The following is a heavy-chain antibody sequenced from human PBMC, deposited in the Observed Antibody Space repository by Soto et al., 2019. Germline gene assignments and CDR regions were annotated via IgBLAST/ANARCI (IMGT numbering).Heavy chain of an antibody. J-gene: IGHJ4*02. D-gene: IGHD6-25*01. CDR2: ISGSGGTT. V-gene: IGHV3-23*01. CDR1: GFTFSSYA. Sequence: EVQLLESGGGLVQPGRSLRLSGAASGFTFSSYAMSWVRQAPGQGLDWVSAISGSGGTTYYADSVKGRFTISRDNSKNTLSLQMNSLRAEDTAVYYCAKFFVETGGSSGWPWSFHYWGQGTLVTVSS. CDR3: AKFFVETGGSSGWPWSFHY.